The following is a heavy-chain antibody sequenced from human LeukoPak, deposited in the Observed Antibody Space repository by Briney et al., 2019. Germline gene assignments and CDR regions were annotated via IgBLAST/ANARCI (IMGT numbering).Heavy chain of an antibody. Sequence: QPGGSLRLSCAASGFTFSSYGMHWVRQAPGKGLEWVAFIRYDGSNKYYADSVKGRFTISRDNSKNTLYLQMNSLRAEDTTVYYCAKGTMIVVVSLNYMDVWGKGTTVTISS. D-gene: IGHD3-22*01. CDR1: GFTFSSYG. CDR2: IRYDGSNK. CDR3: AKGTMIVVVSLNYMDV. J-gene: IGHJ6*03. V-gene: IGHV3-30*02.